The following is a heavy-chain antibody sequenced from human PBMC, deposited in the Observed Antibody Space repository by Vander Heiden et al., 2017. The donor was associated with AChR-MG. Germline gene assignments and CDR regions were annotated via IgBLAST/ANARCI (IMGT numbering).Heavy chain of an antibody. Sequence: EVQLVESGGGLVQPGRSLRLSCPASGFTFDDYAMHWVRQAPGKGLEWVSGISWNSGSIGYADSVKGRFTISRDNAKNSLYLQMNSLRAEDTALYYCAKDANVLRFLGVDAFDIWGQGTMVTVSS. CDR2: ISWNSGSI. V-gene: IGHV3-9*01. D-gene: IGHD3-3*01. CDR3: AKDANVLRFLGVDAFDI. CDR1: GFTFDDYA. J-gene: IGHJ3*02.